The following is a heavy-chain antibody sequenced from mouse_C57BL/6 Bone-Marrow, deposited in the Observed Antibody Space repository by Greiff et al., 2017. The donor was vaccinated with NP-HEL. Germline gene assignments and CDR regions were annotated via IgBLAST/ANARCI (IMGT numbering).Heavy chain of an antibody. CDR3: TRSGGLLLRLFAY. CDR2: IYPGNSDT. CDR1: GYTFTSYW. Sequence: EVQLQQSGTVLARPGASVKMSCKTSGYTFTSYWMHWVKQRPGQGLEWIGAIYPGNSDTSYNQKFKGKAKRTAVTSASTAYMELSSLTNEDSAVYYCTRSGGLLLRLFAYWGQGTLVTVSA. V-gene: IGHV1-5*01. J-gene: IGHJ3*01. D-gene: IGHD1-1*01.